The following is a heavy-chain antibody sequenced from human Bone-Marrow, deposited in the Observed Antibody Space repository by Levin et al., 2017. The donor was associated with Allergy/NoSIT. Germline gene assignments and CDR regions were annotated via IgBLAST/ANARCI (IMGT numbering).Heavy chain of an antibody. D-gene: IGHD3-22*01. CDR2: IYYSGST. CDR3: ARHSIPDSSWHPGY. Sequence: KTSETLSLTCTVSGGSISSYYWSWFRQPPGKGLEWIGYIYYSGSTNYNPSLKSRVTISVDTSKNQFSLNLNSVTAADTAVYYCARHSIPDSSWHPGYWGQGALVTVSS. V-gene: IGHV4-59*01. J-gene: IGHJ4*02. CDR1: GGSISSYY.